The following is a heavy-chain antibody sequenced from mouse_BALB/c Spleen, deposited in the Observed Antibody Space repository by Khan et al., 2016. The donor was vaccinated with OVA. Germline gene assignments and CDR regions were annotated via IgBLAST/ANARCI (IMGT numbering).Heavy chain of an antibody. V-gene: IGHV1S136*01. CDR2: INPYNDGT. CDR1: GYTFTSYV. J-gene: IGHJ4*01. D-gene: IGHD2-10*01. CDR3: ARSTYYGNPYAMDY. Sequence: VQLKESGPELVKPGASVKMSCKASGYTFTSYVIHWVKQKPGQGLEWIGYINPYNDGTKYNEKFKGKATVTSDKSSSTAYMEFSSLTSEDSAGYYCARSTYYGNPYAMDYWGQGTSVTVSS.